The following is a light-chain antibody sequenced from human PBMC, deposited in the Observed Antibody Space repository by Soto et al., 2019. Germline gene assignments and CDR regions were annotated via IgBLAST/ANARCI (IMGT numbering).Light chain of an antibody. CDR3: QQSTSFSPWT. V-gene: IGKV1-5*03. CDR2: KAS. Sequence: DIQMTQSPSFLSASVGDRVTITCRASQSISDFLAWYQQKPGKAPKLLIYKASSLEGGVPSRFSGSGSGTEFTLTISSLQPDDFATYYCQQSTSFSPWTFGQGTKVDIK. CDR1: QSISDF. J-gene: IGKJ1*01.